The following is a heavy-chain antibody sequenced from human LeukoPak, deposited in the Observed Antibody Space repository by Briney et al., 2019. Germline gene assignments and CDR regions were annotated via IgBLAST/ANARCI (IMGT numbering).Heavy chain of an antibody. D-gene: IGHD6-13*01. Sequence: ASVKVSCKASGYTFTGYYMHWVRQAPGQGLEWMGWINPNSGDTNYAQKFQGRVTMTRDTSISTAYMEVSRLRSDDTAVYYCARVFQKQLADYWGQGTLVTVSS. CDR1: GYTFTGYY. CDR2: INPNSGDT. V-gene: IGHV1-2*02. CDR3: ARVFQKQLADY. J-gene: IGHJ4*02.